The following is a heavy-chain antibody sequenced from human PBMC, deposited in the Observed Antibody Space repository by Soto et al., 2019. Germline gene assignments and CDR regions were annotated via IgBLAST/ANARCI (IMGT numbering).Heavy chain of an antibody. D-gene: IGHD1-26*01. Sequence: GASVKVSCKPSGYSFSDYFIQWVRQAPGQGLEWVAWINPKTAATNYAKKFQGRVSLTWDTSSTTAYMELTRLRPDDTAVYYCARIKWGLNYYNGMDVWGKGTTGTSPQ. J-gene: IGHJ6*04. CDR1: GYSFSDYF. CDR3: ARIKWGLNYYNGMDV. CDR2: INPKTAAT. V-gene: IGHV1-2*02.